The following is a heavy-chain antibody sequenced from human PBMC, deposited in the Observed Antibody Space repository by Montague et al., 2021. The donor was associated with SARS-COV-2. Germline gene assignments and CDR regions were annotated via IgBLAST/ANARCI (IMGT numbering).Heavy chain of an antibody. J-gene: IGHJ6*03. CDR1: GGSISSYY. Sequence: SETLSLTCTVSGGSISSYYWSWIRQPPGKGLEWIGYIYYSGSTNYNPSLKSRVTISVDTSKNQFSLKLSSVTAADTAVYSCARVVGDYDFWSGQYYYYYYMAVWGKGTTVTVSS. CDR2: IYYSGST. CDR3: ARVVGDYDFWSGQYYYYYYMAV. D-gene: IGHD3-3*01. V-gene: IGHV4-59*01.